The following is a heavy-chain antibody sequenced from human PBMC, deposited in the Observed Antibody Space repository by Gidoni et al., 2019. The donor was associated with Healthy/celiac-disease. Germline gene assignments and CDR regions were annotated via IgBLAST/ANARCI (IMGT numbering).Heavy chain of an antibody. CDR1: GYTFTPYT. J-gene: IGHJ4*02. V-gene: IGHV1-3*01. CDR2: INPGTASKGNT. CDR3: ARGLTRGYRGYVFDY. Sequence: QVQLVQSGADVKKPGASVKASCKASGYTFTPYTIPWGRQAPGQRLEWMGWINPGTASKGNTKYSQEFQGRVTITGDTSATTAYMELSSLGSEDTAVYYCARGLTRGYRGYVFDYWGQGTLVTVSS. D-gene: IGHD5-12*01.